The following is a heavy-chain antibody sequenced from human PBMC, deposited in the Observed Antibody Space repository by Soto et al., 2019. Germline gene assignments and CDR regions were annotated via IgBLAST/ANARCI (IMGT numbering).Heavy chain of an antibody. J-gene: IGHJ4*02. CDR2: ISGSGGST. D-gene: IGHD5-12*01. CDR3: AKDRGRGYDS. V-gene: IGHV3-23*01. CDR1: GFTFSSYA. Sequence: GGSLRLSCAASGFTFSSYAMSWVRQAPGKRLEWVSGISGSGGSTHYADSVKGRFTISRDNSKNTLYLQMNSLRAEDTAVYYCAKDRGRGYDSWGQGTLVTVSS.